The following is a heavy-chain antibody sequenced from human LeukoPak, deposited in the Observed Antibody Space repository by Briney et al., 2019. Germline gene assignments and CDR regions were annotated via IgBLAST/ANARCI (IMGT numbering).Heavy chain of an antibody. J-gene: IGHJ3*02. D-gene: IGHD7-27*01. CDR2: ISSSSSYI. V-gene: IGHV3-21*01. Sequence: GGSLRLSCAASGFIFSHYTMTWVRQAPGKGLEWVSSISSSSSYIYYADSVKGRFTISRDNAKNSLYLQMNSLRAEDTAVYYCARIREAQSSNWEDAFDIWGQGTMVTVSS. CDR1: GFIFSHYT. CDR3: ARIREAQSSNWEDAFDI.